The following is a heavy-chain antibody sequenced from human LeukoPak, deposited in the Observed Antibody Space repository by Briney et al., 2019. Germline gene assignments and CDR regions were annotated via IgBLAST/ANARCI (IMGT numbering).Heavy chain of an antibody. CDR2: IDSDGSST. CDR3: ANSDTVLGN. D-gene: IGHD5-18*01. J-gene: IGHJ4*02. Sequence: QPGGSLRLSCAASGFTFNGYWMHWVRQAPGKGLVWVSRIDSDGSSTTYADSVKGRFTISRDNAKNTLYLQMNSLRAEDTAVYYCANSDTVLGNWGQGTLVTVSS. CDR1: GFTFNGYW. V-gene: IGHV3-74*01.